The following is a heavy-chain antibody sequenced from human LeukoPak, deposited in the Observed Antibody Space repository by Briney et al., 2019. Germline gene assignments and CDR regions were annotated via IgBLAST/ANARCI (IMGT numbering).Heavy chain of an antibody. J-gene: IGHJ6*02. CDR3: ASQHIVVVTAILAGRRPYYYYGMDV. D-gene: IGHD2-21*02. V-gene: IGHV4-39*01. CDR2: IYYSGST. CDR1: GGSISSSSYY. Sequence: PSETLSLTCTVSGGSISSSSYYWGWIRQPPGEGLEWIGSIYYSGSTYYNPSLKSRVTISVDTSKNQFSLKLSSVTAADTAVYYCASQHIVVVTAILAGRRPYYYYGMDVWGQGTTVTVSS.